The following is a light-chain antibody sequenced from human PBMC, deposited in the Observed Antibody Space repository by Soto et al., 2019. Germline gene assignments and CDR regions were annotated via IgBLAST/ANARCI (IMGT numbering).Light chain of an antibody. J-gene: IGKJ2*01. CDR3: RPYTSYSYT. Sequence: DIQMTQSPSTLSASVGDRVTITCRTRQSISSGLAWYQQKPGKATKLLIYKASCLESGVPSRFSGSRSATEFTLTISSLQPADFATYSCRPYTSYSYTFGQGPKLEIK. V-gene: IGKV1-5*03. CDR1: QSISSG. CDR2: KAS.